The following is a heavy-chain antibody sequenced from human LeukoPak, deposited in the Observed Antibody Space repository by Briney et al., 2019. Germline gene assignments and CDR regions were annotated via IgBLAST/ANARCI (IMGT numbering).Heavy chain of an antibody. V-gene: IGHV4-34*01. CDR1: GGSFSGYY. Sequence: SEALSLTCAVYGGSFSGYYWSWIRQPPGKGLEWIGEINHSGSTNYNPSLKSRVTISVDTSKNQFSLKLSSVTAADTAVYYCARGRVVPAAGFDYWGQGTLVTVSS. J-gene: IGHJ4*02. D-gene: IGHD2-2*01. CDR2: INHSGST. CDR3: ARGRVVPAAGFDY.